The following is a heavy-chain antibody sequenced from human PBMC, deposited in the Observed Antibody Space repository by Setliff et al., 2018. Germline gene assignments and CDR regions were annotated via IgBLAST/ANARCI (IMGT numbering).Heavy chain of an antibody. J-gene: IGHJ4*02. CDR3: ARHVSGLKGDYRVTPDY. Sequence: GESLKISCKGSGYSFSTCWIGWVRQMPGKGLEWMGIIYPGDSITRYSPSFQGQVTISVDKSINTAYLQWSSLRASDTAIYYCARHVSGLKGDYRVTPDYWGQGTLVTVSS. CDR1: GYSFSTCW. V-gene: IGHV5-51*01. D-gene: IGHD4-17*01. CDR2: IYPGDSIT.